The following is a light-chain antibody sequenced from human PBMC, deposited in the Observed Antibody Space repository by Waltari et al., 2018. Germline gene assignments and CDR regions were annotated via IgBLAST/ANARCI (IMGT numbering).Light chain of an antibody. CDR3: SSYTTRGTWV. Sequence: QSALTQPASVSGSPGQSITLSCPAAFRAVGAYDYVPWYQQPPGRAPNPLIYDVSHRPPGVSDRLSGSKSGNTASLTISGLQPEDEADYYCSSYTTRGTWVFGGGTKLTVL. CDR2: DVS. V-gene: IGLV2-14*03. CDR1: FRAVGAYDY. J-gene: IGLJ3*02.